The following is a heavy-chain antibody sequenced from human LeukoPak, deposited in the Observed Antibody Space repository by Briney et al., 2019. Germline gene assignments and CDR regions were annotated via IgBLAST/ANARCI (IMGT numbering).Heavy chain of an antibody. Sequence: DPGGSLRLSCTASGFTFSNYAMSWVRQAPGRGLEWVSTISGSDGSTYYADSVKGRFTISRDNSKNTLYLQMNSLRVEDTAIYYCAKGRGYCTGGSCYSDYWGQGTLVTASS. CDR3: AKGRGYCTGGSCYSDY. CDR2: ISGSDGST. J-gene: IGHJ4*02. V-gene: IGHV3-23*01. CDR1: GFTFSNYA. D-gene: IGHD2-15*01.